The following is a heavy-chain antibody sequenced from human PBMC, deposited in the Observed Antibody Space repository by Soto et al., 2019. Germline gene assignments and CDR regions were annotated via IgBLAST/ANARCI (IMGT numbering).Heavy chain of an antibody. CDR2: ISYDGSNK. J-gene: IGHJ6*02. Sequence: GGSLRLSCAACGFTFSSYAIHWVRQAPGKGLEWVTVISYDGSNKYYADSVKGRFTISRDNSKDTLYLQMNSLRAEDTAVYYCARTVIPAAIFYYYYGMDVWGQGTTVTVSS. CDR1: GFTFSSYA. V-gene: IGHV3-30*04. D-gene: IGHD2-2*01. CDR3: ARTVIPAAIFYYYYGMDV.